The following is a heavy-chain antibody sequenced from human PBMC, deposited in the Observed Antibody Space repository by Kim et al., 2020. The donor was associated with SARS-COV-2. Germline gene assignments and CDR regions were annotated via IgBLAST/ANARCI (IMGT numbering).Heavy chain of an antibody. J-gene: IGHJ4*02. CDR3: ARVGYSSSPTLFDY. Sequence: AQKLQGRVTMTTDTSTSTAYMELRSLRSDDTAVYYCARVGYSSSPTLFDYWGQGTLVTVSS. V-gene: IGHV1-18*01. D-gene: IGHD6-13*01.